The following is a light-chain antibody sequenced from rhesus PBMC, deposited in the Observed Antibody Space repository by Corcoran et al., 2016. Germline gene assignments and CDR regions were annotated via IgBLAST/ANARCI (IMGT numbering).Light chain of an antibody. Sequence: DIQMTQSPSSLSASVGDRVTITCRASQGISRWLAWYQQKPGKAPKLLIYKASSLQSGVPSRFSGSGSGTDFTLTISSLQSEDFATYYCQQYSSRPLTFGGGTKVELK. CDR1: QGISRW. V-gene: IGKV1-22*01. CDR3: QQYSSRPLT. J-gene: IGKJ4*01. CDR2: KAS.